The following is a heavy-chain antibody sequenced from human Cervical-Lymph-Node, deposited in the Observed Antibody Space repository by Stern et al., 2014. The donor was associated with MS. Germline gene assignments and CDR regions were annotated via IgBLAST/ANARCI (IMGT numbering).Heavy chain of an antibody. J-gene: IGHJ6*02. D-gene: IGHD2-21*02. CDR3: ATHRGRVTYYYGMDV. V-gene: IGHV1-24*01. CDR2: LDPQHGET. CDR1: GDTLSEIS. Sequence: VQLVESGAEVKKPGASVKVSCKVSGDTLSEISMPWVRQAPGKGLEWMGGLDPQHGETLYAQKFQGRVTMAEDRSTDTAYMELSSLRSEDTAMYYCATHRGRVTYYYGMDVWGQGTTVTVSS.